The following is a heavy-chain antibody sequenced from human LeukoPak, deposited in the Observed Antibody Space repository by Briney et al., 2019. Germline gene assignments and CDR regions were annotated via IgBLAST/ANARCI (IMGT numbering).Heavy chain of an antibody. J-gene: IGHJ4*02. CDR2: ISDDGSKK. D-gene: IGHD2-15*01. CDR1: GFTFNSCA. CDR3: ARVQCRGGTCYSTVDY. V-gene: IGHV3-30-3*01. Sequence: GGSLRLSCAASGFTFNSCAMYGVRQAPGKGLEWVALISDDGSKKYYVDSAGRFTISRDNSKNTVYLQMNSLRVEDTAIYYCARVQCRGGTCYSTVDYWGQGTLVTVSS.